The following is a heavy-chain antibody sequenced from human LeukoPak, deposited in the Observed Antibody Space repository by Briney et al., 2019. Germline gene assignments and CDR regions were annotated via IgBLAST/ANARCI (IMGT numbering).Heavy chain of an antibody. Sequence: PGGSLRLSCAASGFTFSSYAMSWVRQAPGKGLEWVSAISGSGGSTYYADSVKGRFTISRDNSKNTLYLQMNSLRAEDTAVYYCAKLGIGVQLWLLPIDYWGQGTLVTVSS. CDR3: AKLGIGVQLWLLPIDY. CDR2: ISGSGGST. D-gene: IGHD5-18*01. CDR1: GFTFSSYA. V-gene: IGHV3-23*01. J-gene: IGHJ4*02.